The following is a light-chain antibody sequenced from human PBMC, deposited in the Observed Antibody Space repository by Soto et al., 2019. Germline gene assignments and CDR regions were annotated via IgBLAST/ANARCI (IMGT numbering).Light chain of an antibody. Sequence: SVLTQPASVSGSPGQSITISCTGTSSDVGSYNLVSWYQHHPGKAPKLMIYEGSKRPAGVSNRFSGSKSGNTASLTISGLQAEDEADYYCCSYAGRSSSSYVFGTGTKVTVL. V-gene: IGLV2-23*01. CDR3: CSYAGRSSSSYV. J-gene: IGLJ1*01. CDR1: SSDVGSYNL. CDR2: EGS.